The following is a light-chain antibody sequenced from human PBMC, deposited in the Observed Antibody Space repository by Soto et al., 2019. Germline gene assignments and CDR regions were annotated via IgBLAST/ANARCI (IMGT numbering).Light chain of an antibody. Sequence: AIQMTQSPSSLSASVGDSVTITCRASQCIRNDLDWYQQRPGKAPRLLIYAASNLQSGVPARFSGSGSGTDFTLTISSLQTEDFATYYCLQQYFYPFTFGPGTTVDLK. CDR2: AAS. J-gene: IGKJ3*01. CDR1: QCIRND. CDR3: LQQYFYPFT. V-gene: IGKV1-6*01.